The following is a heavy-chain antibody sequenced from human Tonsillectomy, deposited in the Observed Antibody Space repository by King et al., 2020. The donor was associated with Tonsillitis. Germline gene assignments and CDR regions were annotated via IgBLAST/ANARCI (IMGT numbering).Heavy chain of an antibody. CDR1: GFTFSDYY. V-gene: IGHV3-11*01. CDR2: IISSGRTI. CDR3: ARGLGITKIVGFDY. D-gene: IGHD3-22*01. Sequence: VQLVESGGGLVKPVGSLRLSCAASGFTFSDYYMSWIRQAPGKGLEMGSYIISSGRTIYYADSVKGRFTTSRDNTKNSLYLQMNSLRAEDTAVYYCARGLGITKIVGFDYWGQGTLVTVSS. J-gene: IGHJ4*02.